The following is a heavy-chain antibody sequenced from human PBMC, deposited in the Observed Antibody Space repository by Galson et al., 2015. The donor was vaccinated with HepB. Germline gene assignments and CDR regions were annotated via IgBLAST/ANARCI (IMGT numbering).Heavy chain of an antibody. Sequence: SLRLSCAASGFTFSSYRMNWVRQGPGKGLVWVSRINSDGITISYADSVKGRFTISRDNAKNTLYLQMNSLRAEDTAVYYCARVAGGSGCYNYFVPEFYFDHWGQGTLVTASS. CDR3: ARVAGGSGCYNYFVPEFYFDH. CDR1: GFTFSSYR. CDR2: INSDGITI. V-gene: IGHV3-74*01. J-gene: IGHJ4*02. D-gene: IGHD3-22*01.